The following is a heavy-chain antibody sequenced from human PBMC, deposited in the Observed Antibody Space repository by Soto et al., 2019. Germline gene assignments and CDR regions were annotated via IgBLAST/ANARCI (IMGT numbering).Heavy chain of an antibody. J-gene: IGHJ5*02. V-gene: IGHV3-21*01. CDR2: ISSNSAYI. Sequence: LRLSCAASGFTFRSFTMNWVRQAPGEGLEWVSTISSNSAYIYYTDALRSRFTISRDNAKNSLHLQMNSLRAEDTAVYYCTRDASRDSSARGWFDPWGPGTLVTVSS. CDR3: TRDASRDSSARGWFDP. CDR1: GFTFRSFT. D-gene: IGHD6-13*01.